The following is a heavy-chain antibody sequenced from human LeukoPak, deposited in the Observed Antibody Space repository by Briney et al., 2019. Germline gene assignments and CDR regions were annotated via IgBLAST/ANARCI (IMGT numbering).Heavy chain of an antibody. CDR3: TRVGIYYYGSGALDAFDI. V-gene: IGHV4-4*02. D-gene: IGHD3-10*01. J-gene: IGHJ3*02. Sequence: PSETLSLTCDVSGGSISSSNWWRWVRQPPGKGLEWIGEISHSGSTNYNPSLKSRVTISVDKSENQFSLKMSSVAAADTAVYYCTRVGIYYYGSGALDAFDIWGQGTMVTVSS. CDR2: ISHSGST. CDR1: GGSISSSNW.